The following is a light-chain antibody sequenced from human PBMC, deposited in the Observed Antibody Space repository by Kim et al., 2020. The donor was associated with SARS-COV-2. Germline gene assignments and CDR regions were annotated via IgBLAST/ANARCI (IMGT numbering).Light chain of an antibody. Sequence: EIVLTQSPATVSVSPGERATLSCRASQSVSTRLAWYRQEPDQTPRLLIYGAATRATGIPARFSGSGSGTEFTLTISGLQSEDCAVYYCQQYNNWPITFGGGNKVDIK. CDR1: QSVSTR. CDR2: GAA. CDR3: QQYNNWPIT. J-gene: IGKJ4*01. V-gene: IGKV3D-15*01.